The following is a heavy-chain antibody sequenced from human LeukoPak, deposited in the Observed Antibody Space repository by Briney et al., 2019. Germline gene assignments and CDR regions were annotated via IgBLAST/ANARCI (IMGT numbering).Heavy chain of an antibody. V-gene: IGHV3-74*01. Sequence: GGSLRLSCAASGFTFSSYYMCWVRQPPGKGPVWVSHINGDGTTTNYADSVKGRFTISRDNAKNTLYLQMNSLRAEDTAVYYCARINGGHGGSCDYWGQGTLVTVSS. J-gene: IGHJ4*02. CDR3: ARINGGHGGSCDY. CDR1: GFTFSSYY. CDR2: INGDGTTT. D-gene: IGHD2-15*01.